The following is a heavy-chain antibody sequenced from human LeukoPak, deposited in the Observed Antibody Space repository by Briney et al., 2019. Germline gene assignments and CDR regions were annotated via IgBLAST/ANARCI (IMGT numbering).Heavy chain of an antibody. V-gene: IGHV4-59*01. CDR1: GGSISSYY. Sequence: SETLSLTCTVSGGSISSYYWSWIRQPPGKGLEWIGYIYYSGSTNYNPPLKSRDTISVDTSKNQFSLKLSSVTAADAAVYYCARVLVGATGGRFDPWGQGTLVTVSS. CDR3: ARVLVGATGGRFDP. D-gene: IGHD3-10*01. CDR2: IYYSGST. J-gene: IGHJ5*02.